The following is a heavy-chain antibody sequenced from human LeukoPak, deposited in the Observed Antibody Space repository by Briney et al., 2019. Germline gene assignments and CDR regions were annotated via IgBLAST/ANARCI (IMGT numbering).Heavy chain of an antibody. Sequence: AGSLRLSCAASGFTFKAYWMSWVRQAPGTGLEWVANIQQDGSEKNYVDSVKGRFTISRDNARNSLYLEMNSLRAADTAVYYCARLRYTYGKNFDYWGQGTLVTVSS. CDR1: GFTFKAYW. V-gene: IGHV3-7*01. J-gene: IGHJ4*02. CDR3: ARLRYTYGKNFDY. CDR2: IQQDGSEK. D-gene: IGHD5-18*01.